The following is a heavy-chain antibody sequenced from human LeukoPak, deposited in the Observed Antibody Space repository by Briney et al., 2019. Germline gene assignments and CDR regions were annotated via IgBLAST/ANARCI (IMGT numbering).Heavy chain of an antibody. D-gene: IGHD5-18*01. Sequence: GGSLRLSCAASGLTFSAYAMHWVRQAPGKGLEWVAVISYDGSNKYYADSVKGRFTISRDNAKNSLYLQMNSLRAEDTAVYFCSAALTSAINYWGQGTLVTVSS. CDR1: GLTFSAYA. J-gene: IGHJ4*02. CDR2: ISYDGSNK. CDR3: SAALTSAINY. V-gene: IGHV3-30-3*01.